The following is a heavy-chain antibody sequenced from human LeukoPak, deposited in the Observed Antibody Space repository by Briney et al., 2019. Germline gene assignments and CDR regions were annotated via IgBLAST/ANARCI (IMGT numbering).Heavy chain of an antibody. J-gene: IGHJ4*02. V-gene: IGHV3-23*01. CDR2: INGGGVNT. CDR3: AKDLYSNYGPADY. D-gene: IGHD4-11*01. Sequence: GGSLRLSCAASGFTFSSYAMSWVRQAPGKGLEWVSTINGGGVNTHYADSVGGRFTTSRDNSKNTLFLQMNSLRDEDTAVYYCAKDLYSNYGPADYWGQGNLVTVSS. CDR1: GFTFSSYA.